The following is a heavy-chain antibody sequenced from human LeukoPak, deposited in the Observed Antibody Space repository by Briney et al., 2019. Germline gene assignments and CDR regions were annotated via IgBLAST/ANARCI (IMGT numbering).Heavy chain of an antibody. V-gene: IGHV3-7*03. J-gene: IGHJ6*02. CDR3: ARGGGLDV. Sequence: GGSLRLSCAASGFSSNSYWMHWARQAPGKGLEWVASINHNGNVNYYVDSVKGRFTISRDNAKNSLYLQMSNLRAEDTAVYFCARGGGLDVWGQGATVTVSS. CDR1: GFSSNSYW. CDR2: INHNGNVN. D-gene: IGHD3-16*01.